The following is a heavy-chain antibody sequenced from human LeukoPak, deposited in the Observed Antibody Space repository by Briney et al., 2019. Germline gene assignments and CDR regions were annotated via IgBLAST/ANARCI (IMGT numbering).Heavy chain of an antibody. CDR1: GITFSAYG. CDR3: ARDPVPDGTDV. CDR2: ISYDGNNK. J-gene: IGHJ6*02. Sequence: PGRSLRLSCAAAGITFSAYGMHWVRQAPGEGLQWLAVISYDGNNKYYADSVKGRFTISRDNAKNSLYLQMNSLRAEDTAVYYCARDPVPDGTDVWGQGTTVTVSS. V-gene: IGHV3-30*03.